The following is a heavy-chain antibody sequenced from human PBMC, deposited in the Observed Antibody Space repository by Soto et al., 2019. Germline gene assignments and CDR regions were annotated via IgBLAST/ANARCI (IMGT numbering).Heavy chain of an antibody. Sequence: GGSLRLSCAASGFTVSSNYMSWVRQAPGKGLEWVSVIYSGGSTYYAGSVTGRSTNSRDNSKNTPYLQMNSLIAEDTAVYYCGRVGTVSHAFDIWGQGTMVTVSS. J-gene: IGHJ3*02. V-gene: IGHV3-66*01. CDR2: IYSGGST. CDR3: GRVGTVSHAFDI. CDR1: GFTVSSNY. D-gene: IGHD1-1*01.